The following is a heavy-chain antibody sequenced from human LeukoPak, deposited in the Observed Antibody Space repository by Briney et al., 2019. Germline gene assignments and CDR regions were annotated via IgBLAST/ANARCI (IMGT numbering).Heavy chain of an antibody. J-gene: IGHJ5*02. V-gene: IGHV4-39*01. CDR1: GDSISSSNYY. D-gene: IGHD2-15*01. CDR2: IYYSGST. CDR3: ARGGNCSGGSCYSDRGWFDP. Sequence: SETLSLTCTVSGDSISSSNYYWGWIRQPPGKGLEWIGTIYYSGSTYYNPSLKSRVTISIDTSKNQFSLKLSSVTAADTAVYYCARGGNCSGGSCYSDRGWFDPWGQGTLVTVSS.